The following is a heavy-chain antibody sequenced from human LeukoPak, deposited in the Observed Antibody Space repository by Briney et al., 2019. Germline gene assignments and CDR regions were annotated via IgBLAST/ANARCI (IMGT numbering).Heavy chain of an antibody. CDR1: GGSISSGGYY. J-gene: IGHJ4*02. V-gene: IGHV4-30-2*01. CDR2: IYHSGST. D-gene: IGHD3-22*01. Sequence: PSETLSLTCTVSGGSISSGGYYWSWIRQPPGKGLEWIGYIYHSGSTYYNPSLKSRVAISVDRSKNQFSLKLSSVTAADTAVYYCARARYDSSGSPGYFDYWGQGTLVTVSS. CDR3: ARARYDSSGSPGYFDY.